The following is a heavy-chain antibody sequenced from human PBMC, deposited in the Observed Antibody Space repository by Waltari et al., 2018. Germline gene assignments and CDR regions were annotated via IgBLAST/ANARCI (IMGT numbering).Heavy chain of an antibody. Sequence: QVQLQQWGAGLLKPSETLSLTCAVYGGSFSGYYWSWIRQPPGKGLEWIGEITHSGSTNDNPSLKSRVTISVDTSKNQFSLKLSSVTAADTAVYYCARGRATMVQGVIITRAFDIWGQGTMVTVSS. D-gene: IGHD3-10*01. CDR3: ARGRATMVQGVIITRAFDI. CDR1: GGSFSGYY. V-gene: IGHV4-34*01. CDR2: ITHSGST. J-gene: IGHJ3*02.